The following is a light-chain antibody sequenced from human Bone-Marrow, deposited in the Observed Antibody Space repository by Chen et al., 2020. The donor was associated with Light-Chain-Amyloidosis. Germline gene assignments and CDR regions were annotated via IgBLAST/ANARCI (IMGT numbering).Light chain of an antibody. J-gene: IGLJ3*02. CDR2: EDD. CDR3: QSYQGSSQVM. Sequence: NFMLTPPHSVCESPGKAVNLTCTSSRGSIATNYVQWYQQRPGSSPTTVIHEDDHRPSGVPDRFSGSIYRSSNSFSLTVAGVKTEDESDYYCQSYQGSSQVMFGGGTKLTVL. V-gene: IGLV6-57*01. CDR1: RGSIATNY.